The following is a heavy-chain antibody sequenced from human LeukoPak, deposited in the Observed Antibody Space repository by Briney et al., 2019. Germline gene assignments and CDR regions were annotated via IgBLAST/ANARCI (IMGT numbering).Heavy chain of an antibody. D-gene: IGHD1-20*01. CDR3: ARRIELAGITIDYRLDV. Sequence: GGSLRLSCAASGFTFRNYVMRWVSQTPGMGLEWVSSISRSGDGTYYADFVKGRFTISRDSSKNTLYLQMNSLRAEDTALYYCARRIELAGITIDYRLDVWGQGTTVTVSS. CDR1: GFTFRNYV. CDR2: ISRSGDGT. J-gene: IGHJ6*02. V-gene: IGHV3-23*01.